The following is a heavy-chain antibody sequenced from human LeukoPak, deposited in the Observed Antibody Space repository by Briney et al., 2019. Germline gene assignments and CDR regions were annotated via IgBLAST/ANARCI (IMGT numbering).Heavy chain of an antibody. J-gene: IGHJ4*02. CDR1: LFTLRSYA. Sequence: AGGSLRLSCAASLFTLRSYAMNCVRQAPGKGLEWVSGINDGGGSTFYADSVKGRFTISRDNSKNTLFLQMSRLRADDTAVYYCARTLKWTLVGFDYWGQGTPVTVSS. D-gene: IGHD1-26*01. V-gene: IGHV3-23*01. CDR3: ARTLKWTLVGFDY. CDR2: INDGGGST.